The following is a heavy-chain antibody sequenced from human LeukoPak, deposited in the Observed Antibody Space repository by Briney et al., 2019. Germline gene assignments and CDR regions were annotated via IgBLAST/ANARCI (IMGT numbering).Heavy chain of an antibody. CDR3: AREDGGKADI. CDR2: ISSSSSTI. V-gene: IGHV3-48*02. D-gene: IGHD4-23*01. J-gene: IGHJ3*02. Sequence: GGSLRLSCAASGFTFSSYSMNWVRQAPGKGLEWVSYISSSSSTIGYADSVKGRFSISRDNAKNSLYLQMKSLRDEDTAVYYCAREDGGKADIWGQGTMVTVSS. CDR1: GFTFSSYS.